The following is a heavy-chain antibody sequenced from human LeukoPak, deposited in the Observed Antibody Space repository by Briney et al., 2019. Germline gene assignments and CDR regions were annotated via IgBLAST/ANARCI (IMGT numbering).Heavy chain of an antibody. CDR2: INAGNGNT. Sequence: ASEKVSCKASGYTFTSYGISWVRQAPGQGLEWMGWINAGNGNTKYSQKFQGRVTITRDTSASTAYMELSSLRSEDTAVYYCARGPVNYYDSSGPSFDYWGQGTLVTVSS. D-gene: IGHD3-22*01. V-gene: IGHV1-3*01. J-gene: IGHJ4*02. CDR1: GYTFTSYG. CDR3: ARGPVNYYDSSGPSFDY.